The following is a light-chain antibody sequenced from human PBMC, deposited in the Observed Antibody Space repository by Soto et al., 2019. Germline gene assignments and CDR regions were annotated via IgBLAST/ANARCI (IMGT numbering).Light chain of an antibody. J-gene: IGKJ1*01. V-gene: IGKV1-39*01. CDR3: QQKYNAPPT. Sequence: DIQMTQSPSSLSASVGDRVTITCRASQSISGYLSWYQQKPGKAPRFLIYGTSSLESGVPSRFSGSGSGTDFTLTISSLQPEDFATYYCQQKYNAPPTFGQGTKVEIK. CDR1: QSISGY. CDR2: GTS.